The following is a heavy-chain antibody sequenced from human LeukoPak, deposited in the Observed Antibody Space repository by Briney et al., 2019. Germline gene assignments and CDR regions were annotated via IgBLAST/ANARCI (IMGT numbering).Heavy chain of an antibody. CDR2: INPSGGGT. CDR1: RYTFTSYY. CDR3: AREGPYSDSSRSRFDY. D-gene: IGHD6-6*01. Sequence: ASVKVSCKASRYTFTSYYIHWVRQAPGQGLEWMGVINPSGGGTSYAQKFQGRVTMTRDTSTSTVYMELSSLRSEDTAVYYCAREGPYSDSSRSRFDYWGQGTLVTVSS. J-gene: IGHJ4*02. V-gene: IGHV1-46*01.